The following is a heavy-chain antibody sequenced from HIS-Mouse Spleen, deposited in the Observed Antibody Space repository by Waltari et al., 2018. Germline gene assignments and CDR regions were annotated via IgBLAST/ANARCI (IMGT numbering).Heavy chain of an antibody. V-gene: IGHV4-39*07. Sequence: QLQLQESGPGLVKPSETLSLTCTVSGGSISSSSYYLGWIRQPPGKGREWIGRIYYSGSTYDNPSLKSRVTISVDTSKNQFSLKLSSVTAADTAVYYCAREIPYSSSWYDWYFDLWGRGTLVTVSS. CDR1: GGSISSSSYY. CDR3: AREIPYSSSWYDWYFDL. CDR2: IYYSGST. J-gene: IGHJ2*01. D-gene: IGHD6-13*01.